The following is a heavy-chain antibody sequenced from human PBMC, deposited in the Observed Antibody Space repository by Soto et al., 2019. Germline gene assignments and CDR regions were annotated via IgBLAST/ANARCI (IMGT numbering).Heavy chain of an antibody. CDR1: GYTLTDNY. CDR2: INPNGGT. CDR3: ARSLTRLTTLLDY. Sequence: QVQLVQSGAEVKRPGASVKVSCKASGYTLTDNYMHWVREAPGQGLEWMGRINPNGGTNYAQEFQGRVTMTRDTAISTAYMELSGLRSDDTAVYHCARSLTRLTTLLDYWCQGTLVTVSS. J-gene: IGHJ4*02. D-gene: IGHD4-17*01. V-gene: IGHV1-2*02.